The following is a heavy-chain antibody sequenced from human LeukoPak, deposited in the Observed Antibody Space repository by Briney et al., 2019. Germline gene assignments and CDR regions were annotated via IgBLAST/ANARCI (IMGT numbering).Heavy chain of an antibody. J-gene: IGHJ4*02. Sequence: SETLSLTCAVYGGSFSGYYWSWIRQPPGKGLEWIGEINHSGSTNYNPSLKSRVTISVDTSKNQFSLKLSSVTAADTAVYYCARRPLGRPLGYWGQGTLVTVSS. CDR2: INHSGST. CDR1: GGSFSGYY. D-gene: IGHD3-16*01. V-gene: IGHV4-34*01. CDR3: ARRPLGRPLGY.